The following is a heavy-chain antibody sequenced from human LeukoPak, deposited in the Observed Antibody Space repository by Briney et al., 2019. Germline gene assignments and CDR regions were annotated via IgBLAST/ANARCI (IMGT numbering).Heavy chain of an antibody. CDR3: ARLVNGVSRAYYYYYMDV. V-gene: IGHV1-69*13. J-gene: IGHJ6*03. CDR1: GGTFSSYT. D-gene: IGHD3-10*01. Sequence: ASVKVSCKASGGTFSSYTISWVRQAPGQGLEWMGGIIPIFGTANYAQKFQGRVTITADESTSTAYMELSSLRSEDTAVYYCARLVNGVSRAYYYYYMDVWGKGTTVTVSS. CDR2: IIPIFGTA.